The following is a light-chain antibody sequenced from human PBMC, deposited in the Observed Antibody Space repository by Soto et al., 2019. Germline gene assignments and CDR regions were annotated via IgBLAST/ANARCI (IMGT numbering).Light chain of an antibody. CDR2: EVS. J-gene: IGLJ2*01. CDR1: SSDVGSYNL. CDR3: CSYAGRSTGV. V-gene: IGLV2-23*02. Sequence: QSALTQPASVSGSPGQSITISCTGTSSDVGSYNLVSWYQQRPGKAPKLMIYEVSKRPSGVSNRFSGSKSGNTASLTISGLQAEDEADYYCCSYAGRSTGVFGGGTKLTVL.